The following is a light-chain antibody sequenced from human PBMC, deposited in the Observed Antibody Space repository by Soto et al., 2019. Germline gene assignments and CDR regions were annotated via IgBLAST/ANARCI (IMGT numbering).Light chain of an antibody. V-gene: IGLV1-40*01. Sequence: QSVLTQPPSVSGAPGQRVTISCTGSSSNIEAGFDVHWYQQLPGTAPKLLIYGNSKRPSGVPDRFSGSKSDTSASLAISGLQSEDEADYYCPACDSGLNGVVFGGGTKLTVL. CDR3: PACDSGLNGVV. CDR1: SSNIEAGFD. CDR2: GNS. J-gene: IGLJ2*01.